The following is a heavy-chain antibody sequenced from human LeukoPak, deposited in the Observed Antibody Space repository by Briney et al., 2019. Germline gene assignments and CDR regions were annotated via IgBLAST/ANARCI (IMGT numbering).Heavy chain of an antibody. CDR1: GGTFSSYA. J-gene: IGHJ5*02. D-gene: IGHD4-11*01. V-gene: IGHV1-69*13. CDR2: IIPIFGTA. CDR3: ARGGSVTVTARGWFDP. Sequence: ASVKVSCKASGGTFSSYAISWVRQAPGQGLEWMGGIIPIFGTANYAQKFQGRVTITADESTSTTYMELSSLRSEDTAVYYCARGGSVTVTARGWFDPWGQGTLVTVSS.